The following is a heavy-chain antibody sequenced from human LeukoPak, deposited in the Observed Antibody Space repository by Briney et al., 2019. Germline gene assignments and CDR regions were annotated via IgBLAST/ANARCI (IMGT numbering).Heavy chain of an antibody. CDR3: AREFYGDLTQ. D-gene: IGHD4-17*01. CDR1: GFTFSGNY. V-gene: IGHV3-66*02. J-gene: IGHJ4*02. Sequence: GGSLRLSCAASGFTFSGNYMTWVRQAPGKGLEWVSVTYSGGSTYYADSVKGRFTISSDNSKNTLYLQMNSLRPEDTAVYYCAREFYGDLTQWGQGTLVTVSS. CDR2: TYSGGST.